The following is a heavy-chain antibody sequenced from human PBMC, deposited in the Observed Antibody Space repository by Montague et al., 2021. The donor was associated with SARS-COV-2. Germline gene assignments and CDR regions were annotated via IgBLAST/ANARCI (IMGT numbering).Heavy chain of an antibody. V-gene: IGHV4-39*01. D-gene: IGHD3-3*01. Sequence: SETLSLTSTVSGGSISSSSNYWGWIRQPPGKGLEWIGNIYYSGSTYYNPSLKSRVTISVDTSKNQFSLKLSSVTAADTAVYYCARLNFHITIFGVVSSRVFDYWGQGTLVTVPS. CDR3: ARLNFHITIFGVVSSRVFDY. J-gene: IGHJ4*02. CDR2: IYYSGST. CDR1: GGSISSSSNY.